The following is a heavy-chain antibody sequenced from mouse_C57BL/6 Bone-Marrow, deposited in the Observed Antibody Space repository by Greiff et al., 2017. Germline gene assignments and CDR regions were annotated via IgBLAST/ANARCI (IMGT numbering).Heavy chain of an antibody. CDR2: IDPSDSYT. CDR3: ASSYYDYDEYFDV. V-gene: IGHV1-69*01. D-gene: IGHD2-4*01. J-gene: IGHJ1*03. Sequence: QVQLQQPGAELVMPGASVKLSCKASGYTFTSYWMHWVKQRPGQGLEWIGEIDPSDSYTNYHQKFKGKSTLTVDKSSSTAYMQLSSLTSEDSAVYYCASSYYDYDEYFDVWGTGTTVTVSS. CDR1: GYTFTSYW.